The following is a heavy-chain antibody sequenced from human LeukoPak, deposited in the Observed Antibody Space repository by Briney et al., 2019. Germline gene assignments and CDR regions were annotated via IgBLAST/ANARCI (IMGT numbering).Heavy chain of an antibody. V-gene: IGHV3-21*01. CDR3: ARAKTYYYDSPTI. CDR2: ISTSSNYI. J-gene: IGHJ3*02. CDR1: GFTFSSYS. Sequence: GGSLRLSCAASGFTFSSYSMNWVRQAPGKGLEWVSSISTSSNYIYYADSVRGRFTISRDNAKNSLYLQMSSLSAEDTAVYYCARAKTYYYDSPTIWGQGTLVTVSS. D-gene: IGHD3-22*01.